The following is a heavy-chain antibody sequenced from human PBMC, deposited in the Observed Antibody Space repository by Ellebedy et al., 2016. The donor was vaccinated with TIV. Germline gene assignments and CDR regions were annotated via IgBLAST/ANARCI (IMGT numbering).Heavy chain of an antibody. CDR2: IATAGGT. J-gene: IGHJ2*01. CDR1: GFTFSSHD. D-gene: IGHD6-19*01. V-gene: IGHV3-13*01. CDR3: ARATSGFDL. Sequence: GESLKISCVASGFTFSSHDMHWVRQATGRGLEWVSAIATAGGTYYAGSVKGRFTISRENAKNSLYLQMNSLRAEDTAVYYCARATSGFDLWGRGTLVTVSS.